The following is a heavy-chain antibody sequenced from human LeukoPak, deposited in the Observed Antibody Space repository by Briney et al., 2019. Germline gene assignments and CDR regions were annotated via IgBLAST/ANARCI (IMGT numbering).Heavy chain of an antibody. V-gene: IGHV3-48*01. J-gene: IGHJ4*02. CDR1: GFTLSSYN. Sequence: GGSLRLSCVASGFTLSSYNMNWVRQVPGKGLEWVSYISSSSSTIYYADSVKGRFTISRDNAKNSMYLQMNSLRAEDTAVYYCARVVRGVNDYWGQGTLVTVSS. D-gene: IGHD3-10*01. CDR3: ARVVRGVNDY. CDR2: ISSSSSTI.